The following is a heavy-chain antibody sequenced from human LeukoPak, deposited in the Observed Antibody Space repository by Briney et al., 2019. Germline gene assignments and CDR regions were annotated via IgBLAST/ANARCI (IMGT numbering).Heavy chain of an antibody. CDR2: ISGSGGST. V-gene: IGHV3-23*01. J-gene: IGHJ4*02. D-gene: IGHD6-13*01. CDR3: AKARYSSSWYEIDY. CDR1: GFTFSSYA. Sequence: PGGSLRLSCAASGFTFSSYAMSWVRQAPGKGLEWVSAISGSGGSTYYADSVKGRFTISRDNSKNTLYLQMNSLRAEDTAVYYCAKARYSSSWYEIDYWGQGTLVTVSS.